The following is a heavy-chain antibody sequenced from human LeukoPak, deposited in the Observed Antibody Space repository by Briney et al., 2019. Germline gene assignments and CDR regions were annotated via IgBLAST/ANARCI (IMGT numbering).Heavy chain of an antibody. J-gene: IGHJ4*02. D-gene: IGHD6-19*01. CDR1: GGSISSSSYY. Sequence: SETLSLTCTVSGGSISSSSYYWGWIRQPPGKGLEWIGSIYYSGSTYYNPSLKSRVTISVDTSKNRFSLKLSSVTAADTAVYYCARDSSGWAPGGYYFDYWGQGTLVTVSS. CDR2: IYYSGST. V-gene: IGHV4-39*01. CDR3: ARDSSGWAPGGYYFDY.